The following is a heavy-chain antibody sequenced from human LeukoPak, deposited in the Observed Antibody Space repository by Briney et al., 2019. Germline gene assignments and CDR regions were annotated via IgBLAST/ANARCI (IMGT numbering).Heavy chain of an antibody. J-gene: IGHJ1*01. CDR3: ARVGYASSAIYFQQ. V-gene: IGHV4-4*07. Sequence: PSETLSLTCTVSGGSISSYYWSWIRQPAGKGLEWIGRIYSSGGTNYNPSLKSRVTMSVDTSKNQFSLKVTSVTAADTAVYYCARVGYASSAIYFQQWGQGTLVTVSS. D-gene: IGHD2-8*01. CDR2: IYSSGGT. CDR1: GGSISSYY.